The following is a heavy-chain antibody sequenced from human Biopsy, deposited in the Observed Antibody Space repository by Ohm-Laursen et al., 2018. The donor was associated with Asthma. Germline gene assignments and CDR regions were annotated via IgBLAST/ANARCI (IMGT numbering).Heavy chain of an antibody. D-gene: IGHD3-9*01. V-gene: IGHV1-3*04. CDR2: ANTGNGDT. CDR3: ARTYYDFLTGQVKDVFGV. Sequence: SVKVSCKVSGYTFINYAIHWVRQAPGQRLEWMGWANTGNGDTKYSQKFQGRVTITRDTSASTAYMELRSLRSEDTATYYCARTYYDFLTGQVKDVFGVWGQGTMVTVSS. J-gene: IGHJ3*01. CDR1: GYTFINYA.